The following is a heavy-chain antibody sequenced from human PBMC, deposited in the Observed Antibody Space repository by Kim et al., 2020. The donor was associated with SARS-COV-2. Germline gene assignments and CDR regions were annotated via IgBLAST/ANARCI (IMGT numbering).Heavy chain of an antibody. CDR2: IYSGGST. J-gene: IGHJ5*02. CDR3: ARATWVASWLDP. Sequence: GGSLRLSCAASGFTVSSNYMNWVRQAPGKGLEWVSIIYSGGSTHYADSVKGRFTISRDNSKNTLYLQMNSLRAEDTVVYFCARATWVASWLDPWGQGALVTVSS. D-gene: IGHD1-26*01. CDR1: GFTVSSNY. V-gene: IGHV3-53*01.